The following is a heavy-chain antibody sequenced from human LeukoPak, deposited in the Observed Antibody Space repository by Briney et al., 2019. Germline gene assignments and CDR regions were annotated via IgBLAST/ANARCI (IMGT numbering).Heavy chain of an antibody. CDR3: ARGWRCGGDCFSSSDS. CDR1: GYSFTRYW. CDR2: IYPGDSDI. Sequence: GESLKISCKTSGYSFTRYWIGWVRQMPGKGLEYMGIIYPGDSDIRYSPSFQGQVTISADDSISTAYLQWNSLKASDTAMYFCARGWRCGGDCFSSSDSWGQGTLVTVSS. V-gene: IGHV5-51*01. D-gene: IGHD2-21*01. J-gene: IGHJ4*02.